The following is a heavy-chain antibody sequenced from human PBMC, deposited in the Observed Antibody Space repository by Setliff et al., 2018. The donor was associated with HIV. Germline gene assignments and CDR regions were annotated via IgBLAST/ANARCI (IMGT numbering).Heavy chain of an antibody. CDR2: IYYSGST. CDR3: ARLYYLVGNWFDP. J-gene: IGHJ5*02. Sequence: SETLSLTCTVSGGSISSSSYYWGWIRQPPGKGLEWIGSIYYSGSTYYNPSLKSRVTISVDTSKNQFSLKLSSVTAADTAVYYCARLYYLVGNWFDPWGRGTLVTVSS. D-gene: IGHD2-2*01. V-gene: IGHV4-39*01. CDR1: GGSISSSSYY.